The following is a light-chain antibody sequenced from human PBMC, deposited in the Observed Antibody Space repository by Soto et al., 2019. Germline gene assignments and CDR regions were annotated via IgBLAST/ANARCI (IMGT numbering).Light chain of an antibody. CDR1: SSDVGGYNY. CDR3: TSYTSSSTLDV. CDR2: EVS. J-gene: IGLJ1*01. Sequence: QSALAQSASVSGSPGQSITISCTGTSSDVGGYNYVSWYQQHPGKAPKLIIYEVSNRPTGVSNRFSGSKSGHTASLTISGLQSEDEADYFCTSYTSSSTLDVFGTGTKVTVL. V-gene: IGLV2-14*01.